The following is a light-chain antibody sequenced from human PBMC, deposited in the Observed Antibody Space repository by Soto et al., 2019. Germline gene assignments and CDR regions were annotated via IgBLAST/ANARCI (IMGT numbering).Light chain of an antibody. Sequence: DIQMAQSPSTLSASVGDRVTIPCRASPSIYSWLAWYQQKPGKAPKLLIYKASSLATGVPSRFSGSGSGTEFTLSISGLQPDDFATYYCQQYNPYSPWTFGQGTRLEIK. CDR1: PSIYSW. CDR3: QQYNPYSPWT. V-gene: IGKV1-5*03. CDR2: KAS. J-gene: IGKJ5*01.